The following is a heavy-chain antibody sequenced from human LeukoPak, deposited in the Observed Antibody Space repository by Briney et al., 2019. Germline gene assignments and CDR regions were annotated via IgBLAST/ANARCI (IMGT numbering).Heavy chain of an antibody. CDR1: GFTFSSYA. V-gene: IGHV3-23*01. CDR2: ISGSGGST. J-gene: IGHJ4*02. CDR3: AKFSSGWIDTFDY. D-gene: IGHD6-19*01. Sequence: GGSLRLSCAASGFTFSSYAMSWVRQAPGKGLEWVSAISGSGGSTYYADSVKGRFTISRDNSKSTLYLQMNSLRAEDTAVYYCAKFSSGWIDTFDYWGQGTLVTVSS.